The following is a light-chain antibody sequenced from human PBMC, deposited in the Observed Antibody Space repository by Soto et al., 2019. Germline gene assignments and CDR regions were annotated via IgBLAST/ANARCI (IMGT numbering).Light chain of an antibody. CDR2: DVN. Sequence: QLVLTQPASVSGSPGQSITISCTGTSSDVGGYNYVSWYQQHPGKAPKLMIYDVNNRPSGVSNRFSGSKSGSTASLTISGLQAEDEADYYCSSYTSSITLVFGGGTKLTVL. CDR1: SSDVGGYNY. V-gene: IGLV2-14*01. J-gene: IGLJ2*01. CDR3: SSYTSSITLV.